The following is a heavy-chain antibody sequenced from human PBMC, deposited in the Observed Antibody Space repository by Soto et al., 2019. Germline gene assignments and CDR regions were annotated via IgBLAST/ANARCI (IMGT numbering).Heavy chain of an antibody. CDR1: CGSISSDY. D-gene: IGHD1-1*01. J-gene: IGHJ6*02. Sequence: PSETLSLTCTVSCGSISSDYWSWIRQPPGKGLEWIGYIYYSGSTNYNPSLKSRVTISVDTSKNQFSLKLSSVTAADTAVYYCAGTTEDYYYYGMYVWGQGTTVTVSS. CDR3: AGTTEDYYYYGMYV. V-gene: IGHV4-59*01. CDR2: IYYSGST.